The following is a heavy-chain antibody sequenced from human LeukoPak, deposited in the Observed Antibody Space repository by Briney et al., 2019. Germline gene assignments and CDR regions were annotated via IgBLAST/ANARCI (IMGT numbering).Heavy chain of an antibody. CDR3: AELAAAGKGRGMDV. V-gene: IGHV3-23*01. D-gene: IGHD6-13*01. CDR1: GFTFSSYA. CDR2: ISGSGGST. Sequence: GVLRLSCAASGFTFSSYAMSWVRQAPGKGLEWVSAISGSGGSTYYADSVKGRFTISRDNSKNTLYLQMNSLRAEDTAVYYCAELAAAGKGRGMDVWGQGTTVTVSS. J-gene: IGHJ6*02.